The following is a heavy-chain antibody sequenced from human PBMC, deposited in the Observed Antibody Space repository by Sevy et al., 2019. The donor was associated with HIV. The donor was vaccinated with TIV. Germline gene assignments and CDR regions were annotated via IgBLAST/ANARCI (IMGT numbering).Heavy chain of an antibody. J-gene: IGHJ6*02. CDR3: VRDQKGQYSAYDGAGYYGMDV. D-gene: IGHD5-12*01. Sequence: GGSLRLSYAASGFSFNTFSMNWVRQRPEKGLEWVSSISSSSNYIFYADSVKGRFTISRDNAKDSLYLQMNSLRAEDTAVYYGVRDQKGQYSAYDGAGYYGMDVWGPGTTVTVSS. V-gene: IGHV3-21*01. CDR1: GFSFNTFS. CDR2: ISSSSNYI.